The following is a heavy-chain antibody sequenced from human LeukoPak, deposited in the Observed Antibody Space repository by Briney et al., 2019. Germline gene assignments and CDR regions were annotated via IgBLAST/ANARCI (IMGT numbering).Heavy chain of an antibody. CDR2: IKQDGSEK. V-gene: IGHV3-7*01. CDR3: ASERNRFGELSKQNWFDP. J-gene: IGHJ5*02. CDR1: GFTFSSYW. D-gene: IGHD3-10*01. Sequence: PGGSLRLSCAASGFTFSSYWMSWVRQAPGKGLEWVANIKQDGSEKYYVDSVKGRFTISRDNAKNSLYLQMNSLRAEDTAVYYCASERNRFGELSKQNWFDPWGQGTLVTVSS.